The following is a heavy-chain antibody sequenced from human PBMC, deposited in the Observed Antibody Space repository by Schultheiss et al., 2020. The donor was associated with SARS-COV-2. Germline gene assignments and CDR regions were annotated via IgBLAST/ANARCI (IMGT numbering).Heavy chain of an antibody. Sequence: GESLKISCAASGFTFGTYNMHWVRQAPGKGLEFVASIRSSGRDIYYADSMQGRFTVSRDNANNSLYLQMHSLRAEDTAVYYCARVPGGYTNPFDYWGQGTLVTVSS. CDR2: IRSSGRDI. D-gene: IGHD5-12*01. CDR3: ARVPGGYTNPFDY. CDR1: GFTFGTYN. V-gene: IGHV3-21*01. J-gene: IGHJ4*02.